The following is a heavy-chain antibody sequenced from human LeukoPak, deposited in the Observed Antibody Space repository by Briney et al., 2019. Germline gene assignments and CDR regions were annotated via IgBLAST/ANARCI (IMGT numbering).Heavy chain of an antibody. J-gene: IGHJ5*02. CDR2: IYHSGST. Sequence: PSETLSLTCTVSGYSISSGYYWGWIRQPPGKGLEWIGSIYHSGSTYYNPSLKSRVTISVDTSKNQFSLKLSSVTAADTAVYYCARLSIDLSWFDPWGQGTLVTVSS. V-gene: IGHV4-38-2*02. CDR1: GYSISSGYY. D-gene: IGHD2-21*01. CDR3: ARLSIDLSWFDP.